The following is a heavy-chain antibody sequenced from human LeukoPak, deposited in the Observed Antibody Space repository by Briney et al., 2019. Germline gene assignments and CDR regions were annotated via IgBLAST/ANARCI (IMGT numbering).Heavy chain of an antibody. V-gene: IGHV3-33*06. Sequence: GGSLRLSCAASGFTFISYNMNWVRQAPGKGLEWVAVIWDDGSSKYYGDSVKGRFTISRDNSKNTLYLQMNSLRAEDTAVYYCAKPTRGSGSFLIDFWGQGTLVTVSS. CDR3: AKPTRGSGSFLIDF. CDR1: GFTFISYN. D-gene: IGHD1-26*01. J-gene: IGHJ4*02. CDR2: IWDDGSSK.